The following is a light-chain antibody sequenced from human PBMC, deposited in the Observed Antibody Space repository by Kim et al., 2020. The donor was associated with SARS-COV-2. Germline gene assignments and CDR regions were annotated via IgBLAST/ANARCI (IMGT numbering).Light chain of an antibody. V-gene: IGKV1-27*01. CDR1: QGIGNY. J-gene: IGKJ2*01. CDR2: AAS. Sequence: DIQMTQSPSSLSASVGDRVTNTCRASQGIGNYLAWYQHKPEKVHELLIYAASTWQSGVPSRYSDSGSETDFTLTITSLPPEDVATYYYKKYSSPPYTFGQGTNLDI. CDR3: KKYSSPPYT.